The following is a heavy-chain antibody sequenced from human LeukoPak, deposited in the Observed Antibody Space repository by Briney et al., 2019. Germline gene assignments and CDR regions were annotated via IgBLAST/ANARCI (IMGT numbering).Heavy chain of an antibody. J-gene: IGHJ4*02. Sequence: PSETLSLTCAVSGGSFSGYYWSWIRQPPGKGLEWIGEINHSGSTNYNPSLKSRVTISVDTSKNQFSLKLSSVTAADTAVYYCARAPRITIFGVVIISPFDYWGQGTLVTVSS. CDR1: GGSFSGYY. D-gene: IGHD3-3*01. CDR2: INHSGST. CDR3: ARAPRITIFGVVIISPFDY. V-gene: IGHV4-34*01.